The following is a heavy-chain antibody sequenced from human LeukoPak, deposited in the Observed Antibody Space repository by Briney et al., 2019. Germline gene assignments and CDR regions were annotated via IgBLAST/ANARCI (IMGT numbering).Heavy chain of an antibody. CDR3: AANSGITMIVVVKPYYYMDV. CDR1: GYTFTSYY. J-gene: IGHJ6*03. D-gene: IGHD3-22*01. V-gene: IGHV1-69*06. Sequence: GASVKVSCKASGYTFTSYYMHWVRQAPGQGLEWMGGIIPIFGTANYAQKFQGRVTITADKSTSTAYMELSSLRSEDTAVYYCAANSGITMIVVVKPYYYMDVWGKGTTVTVSS. CDR2: IIPIFGTA.